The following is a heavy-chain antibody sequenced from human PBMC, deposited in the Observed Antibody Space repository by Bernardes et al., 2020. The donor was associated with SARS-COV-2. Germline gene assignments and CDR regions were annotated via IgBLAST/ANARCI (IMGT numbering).Heavy chain of an antibody. CDR1: GFTFSSYW. J-gene: IGHJ6*02. CDR2: IKEDDSGK. Sequence: GGSLRLSCAASGFTFSSYWMTWVRQAPGRGLEWVANIKEDDSGKYYVDSVRGRFLISRDNAKNSLYLQMNSLRVEDTAVYYCAKYGTMTPATTPDPYGMDVWGQGTTVTVSS. CDR3: AKYGTMTPATTPDPYGMDV. V-gene: IGHV3-7*01. D-gene: IGHD1-1*01.